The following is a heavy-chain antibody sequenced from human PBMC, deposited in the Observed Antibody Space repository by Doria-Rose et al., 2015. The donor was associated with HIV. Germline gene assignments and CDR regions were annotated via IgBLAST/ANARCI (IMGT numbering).Heavy chain of an antibody. CDR1: GVSLSSPGMG. CDR2: IFSDDER. D-gene: IGHD6-13*01. J-gene: IGHJ4*02. Sequence: QESGPVLVKPTETLTLTCTVSGVSLSSPGMGVSWIRQPPGKALEWRAQIFSDDERSYKTSLKSRLSISRGTSKSRVALTMTDMDPVDTATYYCARIKSSRWYHKYYFDFWGQGTLVIVSA. CDR3: ARIKSSRWYHKYYFDF. V-gene: IGHV2-26*01.